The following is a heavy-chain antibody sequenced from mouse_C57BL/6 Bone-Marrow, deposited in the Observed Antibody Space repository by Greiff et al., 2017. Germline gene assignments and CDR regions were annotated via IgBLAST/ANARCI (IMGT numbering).Heavy chain of an antibody. CDR1: GYTFTSYW. J-gene: IGHJ3*01. Sequence: VQLQQPGTELVKPGASVKLSCKASGYTFTSYWMHWVKQRPGQGLAWIGNINPSNGGTNYNEKVKSKATLTVDKSSSTAYMQLSSLTSEDSAVYYCARGGGIYYYGSSYVKAYWGQGTLVTVSA. V-gene: IGHV1-53*01. CDR3: ARGGGIYYYGSSYVKAY. CDR2: INPSNGGT. D-gene: IGHD1-1*01.